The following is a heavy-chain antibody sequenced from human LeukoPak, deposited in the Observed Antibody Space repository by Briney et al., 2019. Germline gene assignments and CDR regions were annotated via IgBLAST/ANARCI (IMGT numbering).Heavy chain of an antibody. CDR3: ARASQWLAFDS. Sequence: PGGSLRLSCVASGFTVGSIHMTWVRQAPGRRLEWVSTIYNGYNTNYADSVKGRFTVSRDNAKNTLFLEMNSLTDEDTGVYYCARASQWLAFDSWGQGTLVTVSS. CDR1: GFTVGSIH. J-gene: IGHJ4*02. D-gene: IGHD6-19*01. V-gene: IGHV3-66*01. CDR2: IYNGYNT.